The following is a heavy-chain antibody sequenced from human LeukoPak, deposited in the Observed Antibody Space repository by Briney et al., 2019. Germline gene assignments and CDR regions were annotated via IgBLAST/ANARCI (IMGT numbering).Heavy chain of an antibody. J-gene: IGHJ6*03. CDR2: ISYDGSNK. Sequence: GGSLRLSCAASGFTFSSYAMHWVRQAPGKGLEWVAVISYDGSNKYYADSVKGRFTISRDNAKNSLYLQMNSLRAEDTAVYYCATGAVVYYYYYMDVWGKGTTVTVSS. D-gene: IGHD1-26*01. V-gene: IGHV3-30-3*01. CDR3: ATGAVVYYYYYMDV. CDR1: GFTFSSYA.